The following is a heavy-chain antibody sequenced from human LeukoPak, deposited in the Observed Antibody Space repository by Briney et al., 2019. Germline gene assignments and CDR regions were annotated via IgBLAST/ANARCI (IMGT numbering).Heavy chain of an antibody. CDR1: GGSISSGSYY. Sequence: SETLSLTCAFSGGSISSGSYYWGWIRQPPGKGLEWIASMSYSGSTSYNPSLKSRVTISVDSPKNQFSLRLTSVTAADTAVYYCARYSTSSGCFDPWGQGTLVTVSS. CDR2: MSYSGST. CDR3: ARYSTSSGCFDP. V-gene: IGHV4-39*01. D-gene: IGHD6-6*01. J-gene: IGHJ5*02.